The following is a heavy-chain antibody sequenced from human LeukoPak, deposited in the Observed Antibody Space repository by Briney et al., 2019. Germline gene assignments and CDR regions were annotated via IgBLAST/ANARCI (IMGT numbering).Heavy chain of an antibody. J-gene: IGHJ4*02. CDR3: ARSGIAAATIDY. CDR2: IYYSGST. Sequence: SETLSLTCTVSGGSISSYYWSWIRQPPGKGLEWIGYIYYSGSTNYNPSLKSRVTISVDTSKNQFSLKLSSVTAADTAVDYCARSGIAAATIDYWGQGTLVTVSS. CDR1: GGSISSYY. D-gene: IGHD6-13*01. V-gene: IGHV4-59*01.